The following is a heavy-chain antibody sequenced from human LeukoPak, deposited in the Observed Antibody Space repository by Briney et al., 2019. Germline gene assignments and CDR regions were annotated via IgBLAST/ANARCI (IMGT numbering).Heavy chain of an antibody. Sequence: GGSLRLSCAASGFTVSSNYMSWVRQAPGKGLEWVSVIYSGGSTYYANSVKGRFTISRDNSKNTLYLQMNSLRAEDTAVHYCAGTNDYGDYGEDYWGQGTLVTVSS. CDR2: IYSGGST. CDR3: AGTNDYGDYGEDY. J-gene: IGHJ4*02. D-gene: IGHD4-17*01. V-gene: IGHV3-66*01. CDR1: GFTVSSNY.